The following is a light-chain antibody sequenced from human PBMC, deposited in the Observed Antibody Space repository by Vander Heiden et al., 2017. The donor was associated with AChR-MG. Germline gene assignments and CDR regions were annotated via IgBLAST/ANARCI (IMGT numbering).Light chain of an antibody. J-gene: IGLJ3*02. V-gene: IGLV1-40*01. CDR1: SSDIGGGYD. CDR3: QSYDSSLSGWV. CDR2: GNS. Sequence: QSALTPPPSVSGAPGQRVTIPSPGSSSDIGGGYDVHWYQQLPGTAPTLLSYGNSNRPSGVPDRFSGSKSGTSASLAITGLQAEDEADYYCQSYDSSLSGWVFGGGTKLTVL.